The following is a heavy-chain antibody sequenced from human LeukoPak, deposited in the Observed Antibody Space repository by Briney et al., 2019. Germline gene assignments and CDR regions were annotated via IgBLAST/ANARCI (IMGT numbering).Heavy chain of an antibody. CDR1: GFTFSSYA. J-gene: IGHJ6*03. D-gene: IGHD6-6*01. CDR3: ARDTSIVDPAGYMDV. CDR2: ISYDGSNK. V-gene: IGHV3-30*04. Sequence: PGRSLRLSCAASGFTFSSYAMHWVRQAPGKGLEWVAAISYDGSNKYYRDSVKGRFTISRDNSKNTLYLQLNSLRSEDTAVYSCARDTSIVDPAGYMDVWGKGTTVTVSS.